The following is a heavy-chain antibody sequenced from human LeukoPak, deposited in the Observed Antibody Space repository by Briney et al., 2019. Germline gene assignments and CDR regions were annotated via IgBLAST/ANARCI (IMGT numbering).Heavy chain of an antibody. V-gene: IGHV3-11*04. CDR1: GFTFSDYY. Sequence: GGSLRLSCAASGFTFSDYYMNWIRQAPGKGLEWVSYISSSGSTIYYADSVKGRFTISRDNAKNSLYLQMNSLRAEDTAVYYCARAPYDSSRPIAHYFDYWGQGTLVTVSS. CDR3: ARAPYDSSRPIAHYFDY. D-gene: IGHD3-22*01. J-gene: IGHJ4*02. CDR2: ISSSGSTI.